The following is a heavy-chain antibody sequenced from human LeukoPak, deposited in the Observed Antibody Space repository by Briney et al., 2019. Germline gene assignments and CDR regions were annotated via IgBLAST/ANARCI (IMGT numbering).Heavy chain of an antibody. J-gene: IGHJ5*02. D-gene: IGHD6-19*01. CDR2: IYSSGST. CDR1: GGSISSYY. Sequence: SETLSLTCTVSGGSISSYYWSWIRQPAGKGLEWIGRIYSSGSTNYNPSLTSRVTMSVDTSKNQFSLKLTSVTAADTAVFYCARDSSFDSSGWFTWFDHWGQGILVTVSS. CDR3: ARDSSFDSSGWFTWFDH. V-gene: IGHV4-4*07.